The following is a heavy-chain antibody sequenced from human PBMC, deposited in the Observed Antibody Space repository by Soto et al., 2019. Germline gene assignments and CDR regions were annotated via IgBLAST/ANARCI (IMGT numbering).Heavy chain of an antibody. Sequence: EVQLLESGGGLVQPGGSLRLSCAASGFTFSSYAMSWVRQAPGKGLEWVSAISGSGGSTYYADSVKGRFTISRDNSKNPLYLQMNSLRAEDTAVYYCAKSARITIFGVVNIPPFDYWGQGTLVTVSS. D-gene: IGHD3-3*01. V-gene: IGHV3-23*01. CDR2: ISGSGGST. CDR1: GFTFSSYA. CDR3: AKSARITIFGVVNIPPFDY. J-gene: IGHJ4*02.